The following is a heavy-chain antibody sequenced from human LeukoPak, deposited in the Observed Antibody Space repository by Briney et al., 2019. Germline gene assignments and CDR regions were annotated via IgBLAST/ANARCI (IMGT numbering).Heavy chain of an antibody. V-gene: IGHV1-18*01. CDR3: ARHFYGSGSYFWFDP. CDR2: ISAYNGNT. CDR1: GYTFTSYG. D-gene: IGHD3-10*01. J-gene: IGHJ5*02. Sequence: ASVKVSCKASGYTFTSYGISWVRQAPGQGLEWMGWISAYNGNTNYAQKLQGRVTMATDTSTTTAYMELRSLRSDDTAVYYCARHFYGSGSYFWFDPWSQGTLVTVSS.